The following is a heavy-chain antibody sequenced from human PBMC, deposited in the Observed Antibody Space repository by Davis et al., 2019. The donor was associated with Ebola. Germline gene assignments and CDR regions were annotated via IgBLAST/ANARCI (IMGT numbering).Heavy chain of an antibody. CDR1: GGSISSSSYY. D-gene: IGHD6-13*01. Sequence: PSETLSLTCTVSGGSISSSSYYWGWIRQPPGKGLEWNGYIYYSGSTNYNPSLKSRVTISVDTSKNQFSLKLSSVTAADTAVYYCARGGSSRVVLGDYWGQGTLVTVSS. J-gene: IGHJ4*02. V-gene: IGHV4-61*05. CDR3: ARGGSSRVVLGDY. CDR2: IYYSGST.